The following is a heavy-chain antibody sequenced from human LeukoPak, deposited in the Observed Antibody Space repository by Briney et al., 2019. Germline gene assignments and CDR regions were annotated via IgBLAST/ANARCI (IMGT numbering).Heavy chain of an antibody. Sequence: ASVKVSCKASGGTFSSYAISWVRQAPGQGLEWMGGIIPIFGTANYAQKFQGRVTITADESTSTAYMELSSLRSEDTAVYYCARTQDCGGDCYSYYFDYWGQGTLVTVSS. CDR1: GGTFSSYA. J-gene: IGHJ4*02. D-gene: IGHD2-21*02. CDR2: IIPIFGTA. V-gene: IGHV1-69*13. CDR3: ARTQDCGGDCYSYYFDY.